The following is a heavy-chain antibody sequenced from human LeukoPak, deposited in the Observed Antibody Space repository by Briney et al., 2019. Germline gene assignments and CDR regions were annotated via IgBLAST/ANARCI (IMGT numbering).Heavy chain of an antibody. Sequence: GGSLRLSCAVSGFSFSTYAVSWVRQAPGKGLEWVSAISGDGGVTSYTGSVKGRFTISRDNAKNTLYLQMNSLRVEDTAVYYCARPHTGFDSWGQGTLVTVSS. CDR2: ISGDGGVT. V-gene: IGHV3-23*01. J-gene: IGHJ4*02. CDR3: ARPHTGFDS. CDR1: GFSFSTYA.